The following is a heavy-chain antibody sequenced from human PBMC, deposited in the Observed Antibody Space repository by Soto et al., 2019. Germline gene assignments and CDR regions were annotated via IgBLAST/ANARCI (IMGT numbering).Heavy chain of an antibody. CDR1: GYTFTVYY. CDR2: FNPKSGGT. D-gene: IGHD1-26*01. J-gene: IGHJ4*02. Sequence: ASVKVSCKASGYTFTVYYMHWVRQAPGQGLEWMGWFNPKSGGTMYPQKFQGRVTMTWDTSISTAYMALNRLRSDDTAVYYCARALAKGGGSAGFDYWGRRTLVTVSS. CDR3: ARALAKGGGSAGFDY. V-gene: IGHV1-2*02.